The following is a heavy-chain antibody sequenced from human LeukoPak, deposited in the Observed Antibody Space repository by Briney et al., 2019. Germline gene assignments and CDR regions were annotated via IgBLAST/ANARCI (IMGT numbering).Heavy chain of an antibody. CDR3: VGDATVTLDY. D-gene: IGHD4-17*01. J-gene: IGHJ4*02. CDR1: GFTFRNHW. Sequence: PGGSLRLSCAASGFTFRNHWMHWVRQAPGKGLVWVSRINSDGSSTDHADSVKGRFTISRDNAKNTLYLQMNSLRAEDTAVYYCVGDATVTLDYWGQGTLVTVSS. V-gene: IGHV3-74*01. CDR2: INSDGSST.